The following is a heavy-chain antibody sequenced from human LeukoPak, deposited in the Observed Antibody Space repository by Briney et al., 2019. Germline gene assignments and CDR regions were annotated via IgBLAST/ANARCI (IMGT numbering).Heavy chain of an antibody. D-gene: IGHD2/OR15-2a*01. Sequence: PSETLSLTCTVSGGSISRYYWSWIRQPPGKGLEWIGYIYYSGSTSYNPSLKSRLTMSVDTSKNQFSLKLSSVTAADTAVYYCARVPYSTTVFDTWGQGTLVTVSS. CDR1: GGSISRYY. V-gene: IGHV4-59*01. CDR3: ARVPYSTTVFDT. J-gene: IGHJ5*02. CDR2: IYYSGST.